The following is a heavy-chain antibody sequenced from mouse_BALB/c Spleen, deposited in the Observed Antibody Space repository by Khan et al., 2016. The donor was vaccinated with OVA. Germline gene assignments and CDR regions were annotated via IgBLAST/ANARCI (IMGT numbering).Heavy chain of an antibody. Sequence: VQGVESGPGLVAPSQSLSITCTISGFSLTNYGVHWVRQPPGKGLEWLVVIWNGGSTTYNSALNSRLTISKDNSTSQVFLKMNSLQTDDTAMYFCARQRYYHCNIMDYWGQGTSVTVSS. CDR1: GFSLTNYG. V-gene: IGHV2-6-1*01. D-gene: IGHD2-4*01. CDR2: IWNGGST. J-gene: IGHJ4*01. CDR3: ARQRYYHCNIMDY.